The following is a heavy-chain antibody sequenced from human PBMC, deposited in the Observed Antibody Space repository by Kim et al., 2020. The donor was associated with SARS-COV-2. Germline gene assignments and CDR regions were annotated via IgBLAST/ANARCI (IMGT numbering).Heavy chain of an antibody. Sequence: ASVKVSCKTSGCTFISYAVHWVRQAPGQRLEWMGWINTGNGNAEYSQSFQGRVTITRDTSASTAYMELSSLRSEDTAVYYCARDGLGVAAAQKGFLDYWGQGTLVTVSS. V-gene: IGHV1-3*04. J-gene: IGHJ4*02. CDR2: INTGNGNA. D-gene: IGHD6-13*01. CDR1: GCTFISYA. CDR3: ARDGLGVAAAQKGFLDY.